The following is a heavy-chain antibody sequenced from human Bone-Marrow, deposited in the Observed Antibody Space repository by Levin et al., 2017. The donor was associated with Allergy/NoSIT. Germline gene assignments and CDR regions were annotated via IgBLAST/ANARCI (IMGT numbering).Heavy chain of an antibody. CDR1: GYTFTSYG. CDR3: ARGGSGYSGYDWRWDNWFDP. J-gene: IGHJ5*02. Sequence: GESLKISCKASGYTFTSYGISWVRQAPGQGLEWMGWISAYNGNTNYAQKLQGRVTMTTDTSTSTAYMELRSLRSDDTAVYYCARGGSGYSGYDWRWDNWFDPWGQGTLVTVSS. D-gene: IGHD5-12*01. V-gene: IGHV1-18*01. CDR2: ISAYNGNT.